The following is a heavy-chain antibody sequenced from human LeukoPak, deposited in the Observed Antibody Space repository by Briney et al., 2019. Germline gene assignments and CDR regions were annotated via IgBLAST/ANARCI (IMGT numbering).Heavy chain of an antibody. CDR1: GGSISSYY. CDR2: IYYSGST. D-gene: IGHD5-24*01. CDR3: ERMVGWLQIDY. J-gene: IGHJ4*02. Sequence: SETLSLTCTVSGGSISSYYWSWIRQPPGKGLEWIGYIYYSGSTNYNPTLKSRVTISVDTSKNQFSLKLSSVTAADTAVYYCERMVGWLQIDYWGQGTLVTVSS. V-gene: IGHV4-59*01.